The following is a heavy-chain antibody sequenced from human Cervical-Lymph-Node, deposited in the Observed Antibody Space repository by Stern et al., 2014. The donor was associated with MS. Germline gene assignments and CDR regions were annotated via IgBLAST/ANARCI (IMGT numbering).Heavy chain of an antibody. J-gene: IGHJ4*02. CDR2: IFPGGSDI. Sequence: EVQLVESGPEVKRPGESLKISCQASGYTFTSYWIGGVRQMPGKGLEWIAIIFPGGSDIRYSPSFPGQVTISADKSSSTAYLQWNNLKASDTAIYYCARQRYFDYWGQGTLVTVSS. V-gene: IGHV5-51*01. CDR1: GYTFTSYW. CDR3: ARQRYFDY.